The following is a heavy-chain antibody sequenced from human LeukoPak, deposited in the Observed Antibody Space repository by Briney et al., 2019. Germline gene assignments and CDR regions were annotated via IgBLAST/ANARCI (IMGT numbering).Heavy chain of an antibody. CDR2: MNPNSGNT. D-gene: IGHD5-24*01. CDR1: AYTFTNYA. V-gene: IGHV1-8*02. J-gene: IGHJ4*02. Sequence: ASVKVSCKASAYTFTNYAMNWVRQAPGQGLEWMGWMNPNSGNTGYAQKFQGRVTMTRNTSISTAYMELSSLRSEDTAVYYCASMEMATIPLWGQGTLVTVTS. CDR3: ASMEMATIPL.